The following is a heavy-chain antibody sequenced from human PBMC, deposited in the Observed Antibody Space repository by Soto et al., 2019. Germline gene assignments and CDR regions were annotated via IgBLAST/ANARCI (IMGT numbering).Heavy chain of an antibody. CDR1: GGTFSSYT. CDR3: ASIRQRQQLEY. V-gene: IGHV1-69*02. J-gene: IGHJ4*02. Sequence: QVQLVQSGAEVKKPGSSVKVSCKASGGTFSSYTISWVRQAPGQGLEWMGRIIPILGIANYAKKFQGRVTITADKSTSTAYMELSSLRSEDTAVYYCASIRQRQQLEYWGQGTLVTVSS. D-gene: IGHD6-13*01. CDR2: IIPILGIA.